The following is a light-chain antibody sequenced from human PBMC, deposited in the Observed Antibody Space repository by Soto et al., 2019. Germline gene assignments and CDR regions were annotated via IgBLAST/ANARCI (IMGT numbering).Light chain of an antibody. Sequence: DIQMTQAPSTLSSSLGDRVNTTCRASQSISSWLAWYQQKPGTAPKLLIYKASGLESGVPTRISGSGARTDFPLTISSLQPDDFATYCCQQYDSYSPLTFGGGTKVDIK. CDR2: KAS. CDR3: QQYDSYSPLT. J-gene: IGKJ4*01. V-gene: IGKV1-5*03. CDR1: QSISSW.